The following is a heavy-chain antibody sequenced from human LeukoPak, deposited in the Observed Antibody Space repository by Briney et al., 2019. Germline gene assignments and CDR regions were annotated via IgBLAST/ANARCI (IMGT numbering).Heavy chain of an antibody. Sequence: SETLSLTCTVSGGSISSSCWSWIRQPPGKGPEWIGYIYYSGSTNYNPSLQSRVTIPVDPSKNQYSLKLSSVTAADTAVYYCAGEGSGDIWGQGTMVTVSS. CDR3: AGEGSGDI. D-gene: IGHD1-26*01. CDR2: IYYSGST. CDR1: GGSISSSC. J-gene: IGHJ3*02. V-gene: IGHV4-59*12.